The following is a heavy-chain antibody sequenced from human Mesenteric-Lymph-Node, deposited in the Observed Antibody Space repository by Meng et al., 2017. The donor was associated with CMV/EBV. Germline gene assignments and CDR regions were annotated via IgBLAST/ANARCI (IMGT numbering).Heavy chain of an antibody. CDR1: GFTFDTFD. CDR3: ARDARILDV. V-gene: IGHV3-7*01. J-gene: IGHJ6*02. CDR2: IKQDGSEK. D-gene: IGHD2-15*01. Sequence: GESLKISCTASGFTFDTFDMHWVRQAPGKGLEWVANIKQDGSEKYYVDSVKGRFTISRDNAKNSLYLQMNSLRAEDTAVYYCARDARILDVWGQGTTVTVSS.